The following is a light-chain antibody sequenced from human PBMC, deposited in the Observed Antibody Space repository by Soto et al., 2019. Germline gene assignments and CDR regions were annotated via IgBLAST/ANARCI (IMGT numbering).Light chain of an antibody. Sequence: EIVLTQSPATLSVSPGERATLSCRASQSVTSNLAWYQQKRGQAPRLLIYAASTRATGVPARFSGSGSGTEFTLTISSLQSEDFAVYYCQQYNNWPPITFGQGTRLEIK. J-gene: IGKJ5*01. CDR3: QQYNNWPPIT. CDR2: AAS. CDR1: QSVTSN. V-gene: IGKV3D-15*01.